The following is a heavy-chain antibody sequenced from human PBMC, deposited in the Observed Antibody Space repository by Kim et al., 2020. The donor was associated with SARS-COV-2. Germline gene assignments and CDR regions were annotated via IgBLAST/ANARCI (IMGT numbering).Heavy chain of an antibody. D-gene: IGHD3-10*01. J-gene: IGHJ6*02. CDR1: GYTFTNYG. V-gene: IGHV1-18*01. CDR2: ISGYNGYT. Sequence: ASVKVSCKASGYTFTNYGISWVRQAPGQGLEWMGWISGYNGYTNYAQKLQGRVTMTTDASTTTAYMELGRLTSDDTAVYYCARGCVVRGVVGLISPYYYYVMDVWGQGTTVTVSS. CDR3: ARGCVVRGVVGLISPYYYYVMDV.